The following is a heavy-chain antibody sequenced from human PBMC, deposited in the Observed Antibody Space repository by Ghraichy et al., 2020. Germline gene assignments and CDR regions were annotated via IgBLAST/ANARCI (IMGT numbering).Heavy chain of an antibody. J-gene: IGHJ3*02. Sequence: GESLNISCAASGFTFSSYEMNWVRQAPGKGLEWVSYISSSGSTIYYADSVKGRFTISRDNAKNSLYLQMNSLRAEDTAVYYCARGDVYSSGYYYESAFDIWGQGTMVTVSS. CDR2: ISSSGSTI. CDR1: GFTFSSYE. D-gene: IGHD3-22*01. CDR3: ARGDVYSSGYYYESAFDI. V-gene: IGHV3-48*03.